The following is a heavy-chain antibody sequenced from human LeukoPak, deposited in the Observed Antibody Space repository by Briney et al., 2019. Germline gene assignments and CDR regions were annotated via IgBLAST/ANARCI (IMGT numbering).Heavy chain of an antibody. CDR2: LGSSGSP. Sequence: SETLSLTCTVSGGSISSYYWSWIRQPAGKGLEWIGRLGSSGSPNYNPSLKSRVTMSLDTPKNQFSLRLTSVTAADTALYYCARGRDTALSYFDLWGRGTLVTVSS. CDR1: GGSISSYY. CDR3: ARGRDTALSYFDL. D-gene: IGHD5-18*01. V-gene: IGHV4-4*07. J-gene: IGHJ2*01.